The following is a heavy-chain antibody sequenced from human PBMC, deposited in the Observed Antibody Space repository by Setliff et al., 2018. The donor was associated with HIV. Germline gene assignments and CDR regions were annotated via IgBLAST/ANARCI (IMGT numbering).Heavy chain of an antibody. Sequence: SETLSLTCTVSGGSISTYYWSWIRQPPGKGLEWTGSIYFTGSSDNNPSLKSRVTLSVDTSKNHFSLKLGFVTAADTAVYYCARGESTTWDLAEYFQHWGHGTLVTVSS. J-gene: IGHJ1*01. CDR3: ARGESTTWDLAEYFQH. CDR2: IYFTGSS. V-gene: IGHV4-59*12. D-gene: IGHD2-2*01. CDR1: GGSISTYY.